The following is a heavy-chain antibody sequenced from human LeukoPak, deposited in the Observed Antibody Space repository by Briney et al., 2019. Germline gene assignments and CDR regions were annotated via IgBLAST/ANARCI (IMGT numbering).Heavy chain of an antibody. CDR2: ISYDGSNK. CDR3: ARDKKQLGRWDAFDI. D-gene: IGHD6-6*01. V-gene: IGHV3-30*03. Sequence: GGSLRLSCAASGSTFSSYGMHWVRQAPGKGLEWVAVISYDGSNKYYADSVKGRFTISRDNSKNTLYLQVNSLRAEDTAVYYCARDKKQLGRWDAFDIWGQGTMVTVSS. CDR1: GSTFSSYG. J-gene: IGHJ3*02.